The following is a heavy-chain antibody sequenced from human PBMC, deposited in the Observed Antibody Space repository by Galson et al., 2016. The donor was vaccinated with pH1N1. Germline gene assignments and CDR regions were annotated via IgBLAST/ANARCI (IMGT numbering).Heavy chain of an antibody. V-gene: IGHV3-23*01. J-gene: IGHJ3*02. CDR2: ISGSGGRK. D-gene: IGHD4-17*01. CDR1: GSNSDYN. CDR3: AKGGYGDYGLDVFDI. Sequence: SLRLSCATSGSNSDYNMNWVRLAPGKGLEWVSRISGSGGRKHYADSVQGRFIISRDNSKNTLYLQMNSLEAGDTALYFCAKGGYGDYGLDVFDIWGQGTMVIVSS.